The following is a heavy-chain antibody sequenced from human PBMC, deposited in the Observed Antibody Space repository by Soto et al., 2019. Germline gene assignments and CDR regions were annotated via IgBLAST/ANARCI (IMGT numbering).Heavy chain of an antibody. Sequence: GASVKVSCKASGYTFTSYGISWVRQAPGQGLEWMGWISAYNGNTNYAQKLQGRVTMTTDTSTSTAYMELRSLRSDDTAVYYCARELGTIAVAVGWFDPWGQGTLGTVSP. CDR3: ARELGTIAVAVGWFDP. CDR1: GYTFTSYG. J-gene: IGHJ5*02. CDR2: ISAYNGNT. V-gene: IGHV1-18*04. D-gene: IGHD6-19*01.